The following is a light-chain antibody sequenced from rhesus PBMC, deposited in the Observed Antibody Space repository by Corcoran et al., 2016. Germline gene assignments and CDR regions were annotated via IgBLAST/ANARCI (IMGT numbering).Light chain of an antibody. CDR1: RAITND. Sequence: DIQMTQSPSSLSASLGDRVTITCRASRAITNDLAWYQQKPGESPKLLIYEGSNLQGGIPPRFSGSGSGTDFTLTIGSLQSEDFATYYCQQYYSTPFTFGPGTKLDI. J-gene: IGKJ3*01. V-gene: IGKV1-25*01. CDR3: QQYYSTPFT. CDR2: EGS.